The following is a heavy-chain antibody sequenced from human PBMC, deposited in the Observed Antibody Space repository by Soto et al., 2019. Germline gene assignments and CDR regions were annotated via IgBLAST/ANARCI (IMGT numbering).Heavy chain of an antibody. Sequence: EVQLVESGGGLVQPGRSLRLSCAASGFTFDDYAMHWVRQAPGKGLEWVSGISWNSGSIGYADSVKGRFTISRDNAKNSLYLQMNSLRAEDTALYYCARGPHYYASGSPSWSTADWGQGTLVTVSS. D-gene: IGHD3-10*01. J-gene: IGHJ4*02. CDR1: GFTFDDYA. V-gene: IGHV3-9*01. CDR3: ARGPHYYASGSPSWSTAD. CDR2: ISWNSGSI.